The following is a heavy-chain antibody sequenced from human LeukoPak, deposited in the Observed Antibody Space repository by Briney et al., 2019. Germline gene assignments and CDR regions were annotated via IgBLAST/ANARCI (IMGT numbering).Heavy chain of an antibody. CDR2: IYYSGST. Sequence: SETLSLTCTVSGGSISSYYWSWIRQPPGKGLEWIGYIYYSGSTNYNPSLKSRVTISVDTSKNQFSLKLSSVTAADTAVYYCALCSSKAYYYGMDLWGQGTTVTVSS. V-gene: IGHV4-59*08. CDR3: ALCSSKAYYYGMDL. J-gene: IGHJ6*02. D-gene: IGHD2-2*01. CDR1: GGSISSYY.